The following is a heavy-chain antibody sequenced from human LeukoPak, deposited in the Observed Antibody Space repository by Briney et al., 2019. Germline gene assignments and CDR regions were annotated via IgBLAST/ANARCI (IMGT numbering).Heavy chain of an antibody. J-gene: IGHJ5*02. CDR2: ISYSGST. Sequence: SETLSLTCTVSGGSISSYYWSWIRQPPGKGLEWIGYISYSGSTNCNPSLKSRVTISIGTSKNQFSLKLTSVTAADTAVYYCARGSAGAAGGSWGQGTLVTVSS. CDR3: ARGSAGAAGGS. V-gene: IGHV4-59*01. D-gene: IGHD6-13*01. CDR1: GGSISSYY.